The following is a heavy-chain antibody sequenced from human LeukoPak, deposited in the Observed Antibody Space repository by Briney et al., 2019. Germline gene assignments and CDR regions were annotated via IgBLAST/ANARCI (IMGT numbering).Heavy chain of an antibody. D-gene: IGHD1-26*01. V-gene: IGHV1-58*02. J-gene: IGHJ4*02. CDR2: IVFGSGNK. CDR1: GLLFNRYD. Sequence: GAAVKIYFRAPGLLFNRYDMKWVRPAGGRGGGGIGWIVFGSGNKNYPQKFQERVNITRDMSTSTAYMQLSTLRSEDTAVYYCAAKVLSGKVGATIFNFWGQGTLVTVSS. CDR3: AAKVLSGKVGATIFNF.